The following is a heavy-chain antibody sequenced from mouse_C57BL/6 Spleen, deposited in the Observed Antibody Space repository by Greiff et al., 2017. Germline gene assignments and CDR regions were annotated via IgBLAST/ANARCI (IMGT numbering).Heavy chain of an antibody. CDR2: TFYSGIT. J-gene: IGHJ1*03. CDR1: GFSINSDCY. CDR3: SGGYGNYWYFDV. V-gene: IGHV3-3*01. Sequence: EVKVVESGPSLVRPSQTLSLTCTVTGFSINSDCYWIWIRQFPGNKLEYIGYTFYSGITYYNPSLESRTYITRDTSKNQFSLKLSSVTTEDTATYYCSGGYGNYWYFDVWGTGTTVTVSS. D-gene: IGHD2-1*01.